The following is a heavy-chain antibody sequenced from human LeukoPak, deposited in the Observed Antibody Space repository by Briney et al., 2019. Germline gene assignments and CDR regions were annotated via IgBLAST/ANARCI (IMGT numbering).Heavy chain of an antibody. D-gene: IGHD2-21*02. CDR1: GYTFTSYG. J-gene: IGHJ4*02. V-gene: IGHV1-18*01. CDR3: ARGQVAYCGGDCYSAVDY. CDR2: ISAYNGNT. Sequence: ASVKVSCKASGYTFTSYGISWVRQAPGQGLKWMGWISAYNGNTNYAQKLQGRVTMTTDTSTSTAYMELRSLRSDDTAVYYCARGQVAYCGGDCYSAVDYWGQGTLVTVSS.